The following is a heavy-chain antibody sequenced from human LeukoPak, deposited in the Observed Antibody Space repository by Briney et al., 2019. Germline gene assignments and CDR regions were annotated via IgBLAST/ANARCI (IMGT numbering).Heavy chain of an antibody. CDR1: GGSFSGYY. CDR2: INHSGST. D-gene: IGHD4-17*01. J-gene: IGHJ1*01. V-gene: IGHV4-34*01. Sequence: SETLTLTCAVYGGSFSGYYWSWIRQPPGKGLEWIGEINHSGSTNYNPSLKSRVTILVDTSKNQFSLKLSSVTAADTAVYYCARGHSPVTTKVSYFQHWGQGTLVTVSS. CDR3: ARGHSPVTTKVSYFQH.